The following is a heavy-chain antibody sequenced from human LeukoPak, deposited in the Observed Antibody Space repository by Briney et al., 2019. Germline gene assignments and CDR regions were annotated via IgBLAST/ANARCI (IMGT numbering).Heavy chain of an antibody. CDR3: AKVLRFLEWLQDGMDV. D-gene: IGHD3-3*01. V-gene: IGHV3-9*01. J-gene: IGHJ6*02. Sequence: PGGSLRLSCAASGFTFDDYAMHWVRQAPGKGLEWVSGISWNSGSIGYADSVKGRFTISRDNAKNSLYLQMNSLRAEDTAVYYCAKVLRFLEWLQDGMDVWGQGTTVTVSS. CDR2: ISWNSGSI. CDR1: GFTFDDYA.